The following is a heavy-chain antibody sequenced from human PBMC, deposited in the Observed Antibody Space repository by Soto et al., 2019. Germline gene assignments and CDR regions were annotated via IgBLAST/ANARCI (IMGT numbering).Heavy chain of an antibody. V-gene: IGHV1-69*01. D-gene: IGHD6-19*01. CDR1: GGTFSSYA. J-gene: IGHJ5*02. CDR3: ARVGSSGCPPEGDWFDP. Sequence: QVQLVQSGAEVKKPGSSVKVSCKASGGTFSSYAISWVRQAPGQGLEWMGGIIPIFGTANYAQKFQGRVTITADESTSTAYRELSSLRSEDTAVYYCARVGSSGCPPEGDWFDPWGQGTLVTVSS. CDR2: IIPIFGTA.